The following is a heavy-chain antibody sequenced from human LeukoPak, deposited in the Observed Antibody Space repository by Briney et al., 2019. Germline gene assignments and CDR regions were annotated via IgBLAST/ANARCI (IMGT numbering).Heavy chain of an antibody. Sequence: SETLSLTCTVSGGSISSSSYYWGWIRQPPGKGLEWIGSIYYSGSTNYNPSLKSRVTISVDTSKNQFSLKLSSVTAADTAVYYCARGSVEGGFDYWGQGTLVTVSS. D-gene: IGHD1-26*01. J-gene: IGHJ4*02. CDR2: IYYSGST. V-gene: IGHV4-39*07. CDR3: ARGSVEGGFDY. CDR1: GGSISSSSYY.